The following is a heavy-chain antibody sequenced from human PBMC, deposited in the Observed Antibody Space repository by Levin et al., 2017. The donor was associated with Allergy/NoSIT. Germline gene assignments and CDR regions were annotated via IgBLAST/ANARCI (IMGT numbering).Heavy chain of an antibody. J-gene: IGHJ3*01. Sequence: SCGASGFFFSNYAMSWVRQAPGKGLEWVSTIVGRGSSTYYADSVKGRFTISRDNSKDLLHLQMSGLTAEDTAVYYCAKDKWTPMVSGFDVWGQGTTVTVSP. CDR1: GFFFSNYA. CDR3: AKDKWTPMVSGFDV. V-gene: IGHV3-23*01. CDR2: IVGRGSST. D-gene: IGHD5-18*01.